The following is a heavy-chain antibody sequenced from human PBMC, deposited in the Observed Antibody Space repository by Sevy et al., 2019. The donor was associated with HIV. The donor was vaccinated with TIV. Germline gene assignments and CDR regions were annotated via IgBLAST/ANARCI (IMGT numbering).Heavy chain of an antibody. V-gene: IGHV1-18*01. CDR3: ARAYCSGGSCYSLAY. D-gene: IGHD2-15*01. CDR2: ISAHNGDT. CDR1: GYTFTSYR. J-gene: IGHJ4*02. Sequence: ASVNVSCKASGYTFTSYRVSWVRQAPGQGLEWMGWISAHNGDTNYAQKFQGRVTMTTDTPTSTAYMDLRSLRSDDTAVYYCARAYCSGGSCYSLAYWGQGTLVTVSS.